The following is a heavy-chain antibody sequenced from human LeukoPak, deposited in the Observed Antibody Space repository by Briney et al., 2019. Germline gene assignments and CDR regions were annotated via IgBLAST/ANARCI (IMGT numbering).Heavy chain of an antibody. D-gene: IGHD6-19*01. Sequence: GGSLRLSCVASGFTFSSYAMSWARRAPGKGLEWVSGVSSSGGTTYYADSVRGRFTVSRDNSRNTLYLQMNTLRADDTAVYYCAKGRNPGIAVLYESGGQETLVTVSS. CDR2: VSSSGGTT. CDR3: AKGRNPGIAVLYES. J-gene: IGHJ4*02. CDR1: GFTFSSYA. V-gene: IGHV3-23*01.